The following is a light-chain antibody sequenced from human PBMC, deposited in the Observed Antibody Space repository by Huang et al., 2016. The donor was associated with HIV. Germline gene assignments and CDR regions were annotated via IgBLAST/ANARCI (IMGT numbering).Light chain of an antibody. CDR1: QDIGNY. J-gene: IGKJ1*01. Sequence: IQMTQSPPSLPASIGDRVSITCRATQDIGNYLNWYQQKPGNAPKLLISAASTLNSGVPSRFSCSGSGTDFTLTITSLQPEDFATYYCQQSYNTRTFGPGTRVEIK. V-gene: IGKV1-39*01. CDR2: AAS. CDR3: QQSYNTRT.